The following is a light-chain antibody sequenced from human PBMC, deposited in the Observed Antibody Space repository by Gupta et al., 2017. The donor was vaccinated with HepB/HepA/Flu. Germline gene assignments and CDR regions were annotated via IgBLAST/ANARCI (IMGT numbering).Light chain of an antibody. CDR3: QQRSSWPFT. Sequence: EIVLTQSPATLSLSPGERATLSCRAIRNVGSYFAGYQQKPGQAPRLLIYETSNRATGIPARFSGSGSGTDFTLTISSLEPEDFAVYYCQQRSSWPFTFGPGTKVDIK. V-gene: IGKV3-11*01. J-gene: IGKJ3*01. CDR1: RNVGSY. CDR2: ETS.